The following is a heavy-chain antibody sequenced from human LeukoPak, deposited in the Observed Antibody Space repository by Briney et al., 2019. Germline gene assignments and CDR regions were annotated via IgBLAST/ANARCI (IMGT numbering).Heavy chain of an antibody. J-gene: IGHJ4*02. D-gene: IGHD3-22*01. V-gene: IGHV3-23*01. CDR2: ISTSGGST. CDR1: GFTFSSYW. Sequence: GGSLRLSCAASGFTFSSYWMSWVRQAPGKGLEWVSGISTSGGSTSSADSVKGRFTTSRDNPRNTLYMQMNSLRAEDTAVYYCAIMHPYYDGSGYWVQWGQGTLVTVSS. CDR3: AIMHPYYDGSGYWVQ.